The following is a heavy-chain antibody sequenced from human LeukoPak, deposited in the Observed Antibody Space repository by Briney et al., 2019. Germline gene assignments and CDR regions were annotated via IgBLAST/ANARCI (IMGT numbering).Heavy chain of an antibody. CDR1: GGSISSGSYY. CDR2: IYTSGST. J-gene: IGHJ4*02. Sequence: PSQTLTLTCTVSGGSISSGSYYWSWIRQPAGKGLEWIGRIYTSGSTNYNPSLKSRVTISVDTSKNQFSLKLSSVTAADTAVYCCARGAPYYYDSGGYDLDYWGQGTLVTVSS. V-gene: IGHV4-61*02. D-gene: IGHD3-22*01. CDR3: ARGAPYYYDSGGYDLDY.